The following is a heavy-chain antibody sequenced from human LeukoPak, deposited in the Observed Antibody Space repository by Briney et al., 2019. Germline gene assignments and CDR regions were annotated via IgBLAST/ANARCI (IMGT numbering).Heavy chain of an antibody. J-gene: IGHJ5*02. Sequence: ASVKVSCKASGYTFTSYAMHWVRQAPGQRLEWMGWINAGNGNTKYSQKFQGRVTITRDTSASTAYMELSSLRSEDTAVYYCARDSSSCWPTRYNWFDPWGQGTLVTVSS. CDR3: ARDSSSCWPTRYNWFDP. CDR2: INAGNGNT. D-gene: IGHD6-13*01. CDR1: GYTFTSYA. V-gene: IGHV1-3*01.